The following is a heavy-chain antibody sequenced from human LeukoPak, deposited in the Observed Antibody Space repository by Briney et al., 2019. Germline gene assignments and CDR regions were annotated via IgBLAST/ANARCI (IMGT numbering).Heavy chain of an antibody. Sequence: PGGSLRLSCAASGFTFGSPWMHWVRQAPGKGLVWVSRINSDGSATAYADSVKGRFTISRDNAENTLYLQMNSLRAEDTAVYYCVRGGIASAFDIWGQGTMVTVSS. CDR1: GFTFGSPW. D-gene: IGHD6-13*01. CDR3: VRGGIASAFDI. V-gene: IGHV3-74*01. CDR2: INSDGSAT. J-gene: IGHJ3*02.